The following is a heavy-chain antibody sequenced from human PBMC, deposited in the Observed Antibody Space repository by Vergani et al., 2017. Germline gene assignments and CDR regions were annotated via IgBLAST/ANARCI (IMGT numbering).Heavy chain of an antibody. J-gene: IGHJ3*01. Sequence: QLVESGGGLVQPGGSLRLSCAASGFSFSTYSMNWVRQAPGKGLEWVSYVTSGNRSQSYADSVKGGVTISRDNAKNSLYLQLNSLNVEDTAVYYCARGYSSSAGWYFDLWGHGTKVTVS. CDR2: VTSGNRSQ. V-gene: IGHV3-48*01. CDR3: ARGYSSSAGWYFDL. CDR1: GFSFSTYS. D-gene: IGHD6-6*01.